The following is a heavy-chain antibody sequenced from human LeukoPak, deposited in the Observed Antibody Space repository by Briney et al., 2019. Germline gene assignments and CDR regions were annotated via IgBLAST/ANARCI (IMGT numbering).Heavy chain of an antibody. J-gene: IGHJ5*02. D-gene: IGHD1-26*01. CDR3: ARVKWELIWIWFDP. CDR2: IYYSGST. CDR1: GGSISSSSYY. Sequence: PSETLSLTCTVSGGSISSSSYYWGWIRQPPGKGLEWIGSIYYSGSTYYNPSLKSRVTISADTSKNQFSLKLSSVTAADTAVYYCARVKWELIWIWFDPWGQGTLVTVSS. V-gene: IGHV4-39*07.